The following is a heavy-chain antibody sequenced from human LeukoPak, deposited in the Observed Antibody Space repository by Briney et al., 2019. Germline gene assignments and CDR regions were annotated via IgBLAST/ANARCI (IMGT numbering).Heavy chain of an antibody. J-gene: IGHJ4*02. CDR2: ISYDGSNK. V-gene: IGHV3-30-3*01. Sequence: PGRSLRLSCAASGFTFSSYAMHWVRQAPGKGLEWVAVISYDGSNKYYADSVKGRFTISRDNSKNTLYLQMNSLRAEDTAVYYCARDLVPQRWLQALGYWGQGTLVTVSS. CDR3: ARDLVPQRWLQALGY. D-gene: IGHD5-24*01. CDR1: GFTFSSYA.